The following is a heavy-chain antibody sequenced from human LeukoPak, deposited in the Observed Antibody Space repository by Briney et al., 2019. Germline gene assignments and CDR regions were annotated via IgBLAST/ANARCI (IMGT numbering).Heavy chain of an antibody. Sequence: SVKVSCKASGGTFSSYAISWVRQAPGQGLEWMGRIIPIFGIANYAQKFQGRVTITADKSTSTAYMELSSLRSEDTAVYHCAISRYSSSLEGMDVWGQGTTVTVSS. CDR3: AISRYSSSLEGMDV. J-gene: IGHJ6*02. V-gene: IGHV1-69*04. CDR2: IIPIFGIA. CDR1: GGTFSSYA. D-gene: IGHD6-6*01.